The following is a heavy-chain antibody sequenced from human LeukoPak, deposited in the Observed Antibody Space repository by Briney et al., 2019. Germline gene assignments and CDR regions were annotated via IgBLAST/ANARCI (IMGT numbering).Heavy chain of an antibody. V-gene: IGHV3-21*01. CDR2: ISSSSSYI. J-gene: IGHJ4*02. CDR1: GFTFSSYS. Sequence: GGSLRLSCAASGFTFSSYSMNWVRQAPGKGLEWVSSISSSSSYIYYADSVKGRFTISRDNAKNSLYLQMNSLRAEDTAVYYCASEMLSYYYDSSGYYSYWGQGTLVTVSS. D-gene: IGHD3-22*01. CDR3: ASEMLSYYYDSSGYYSY.